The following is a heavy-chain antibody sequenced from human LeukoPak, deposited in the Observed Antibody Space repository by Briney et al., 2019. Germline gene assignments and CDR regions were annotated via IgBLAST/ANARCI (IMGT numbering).Heavy chain of an antibody. D-gene: IGHD6-13*01. V-gene: IGHV4-39*07. CDR2: IYYSGST. Sequence: PSETLSLTCTVSGGSISSSSYYWGWIRQPPGKGLEWIGSIYYSGSTYYNPSLKSRLTISVDTSKNQFSLKLSSVTAADTAVYYCARVEVSRSWYLGYWGQGALVTVSS. CDR1: GGSISSSSYY. CDR3: ARVEVSRSWYLGY. J-gene: IGHJ4*02.